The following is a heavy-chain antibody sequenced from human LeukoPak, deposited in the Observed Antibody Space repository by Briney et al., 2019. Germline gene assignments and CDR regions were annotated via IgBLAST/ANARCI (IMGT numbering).Heavy chain of an antibody. D-gene: IGHD5-12*01. V-gene: IGHV4-39*01. CDR3: ARRGLRNSLDY. CDR2: IYYSGST. J-gene: IGHJ4*02. Sequence: SETLSLTCTVSGGSISSSSYYWGWIRQPPGKGLEWIGSIYYSGSTYYNPSLKSRVAISVDTSKNQFSLKLSSVTAADTAVYYCARRGLRNSLDYWGQGTLVTVSS. CDR1: GGSISSSSYY.